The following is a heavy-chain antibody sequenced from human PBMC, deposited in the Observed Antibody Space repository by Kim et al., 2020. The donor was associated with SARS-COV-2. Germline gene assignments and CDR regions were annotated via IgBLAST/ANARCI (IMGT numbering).Heavy chain of an antibody. Sequence: STYHADPVRGRFTISRDKSKNALYLEMNSLRAEDTAAYYCAKDGAAGAFEYWGQGILVTVSS. J-gene: IGHJ4*02. D-gene: IGHD6-13*01. V-gene: IGHV3-23*01. CDR2: ST. CDR3: AKDGAAGAFEY.